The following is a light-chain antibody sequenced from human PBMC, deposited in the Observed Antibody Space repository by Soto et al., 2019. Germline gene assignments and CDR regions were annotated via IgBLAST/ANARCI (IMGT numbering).Light chain of an antibody. CDR1: QSISIW. CDR3: QQYNSYSPT. V-gene: IGKV1-5*03. J-gene: IGKJ2*01. Sequence: DMQMTQSPSTLSASVGDRVTITCRASQSISIWLAWYQQKPGKAPKLLIYNASSLESGVPSRFSGSGSGTEFTLTISSLQPDDFATYYCQQYNSYSPTFGQGTKLEIK. CDR2: NAS.